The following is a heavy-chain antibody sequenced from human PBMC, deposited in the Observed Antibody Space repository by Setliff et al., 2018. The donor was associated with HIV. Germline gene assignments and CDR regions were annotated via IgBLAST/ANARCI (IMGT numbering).Heavy chain of an antibody. CDR2: IHTSGTT. Sequence: KTSETLSLTCTVSGDSSSNDYWTWVRQPPGKGLEWIGNIHTSGTTKYNPSLNSRVTISVDMSKSQISLRLSSVTAADTAMYYCAREYYRSGGYYSGWKYYYMDVWGKGTTVTVSS. D-gene: IGHD2-15*01. J-gene: IGHJ6*03. CDR1: GDSSSNDY. CDR3: AREYYRSGGYYSGWKYYYMDV. V-gene: IGHV4-4*08.